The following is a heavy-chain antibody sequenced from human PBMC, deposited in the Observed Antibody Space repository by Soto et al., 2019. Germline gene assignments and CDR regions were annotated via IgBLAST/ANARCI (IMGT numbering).Heavy chain of an antibody. CDR1: GFTFSSYA. D-gene: IGHD2-15*01. CDR3: ARGQLPAATTCFDF. V-gene: IGHV3-33*01. Sequence: GGSLRLSCAASGFTFSSYAIHWVRQAPGKGLEWVAIIWFDGSNKYYADSVKGRFSISRDNSKNTLFLQMDSLRAEDTAVYYCARGQLPAATTCFDFWGQGTLVTVSS. CDR2: IWFDGSNK. J-gene: IGHJ4*02.